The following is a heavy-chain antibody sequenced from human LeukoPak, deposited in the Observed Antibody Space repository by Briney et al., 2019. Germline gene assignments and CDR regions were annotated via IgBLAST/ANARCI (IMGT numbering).Heavy chain of an antibody. V-gene: IGHV3-33*01. CDR3: ARYNWNDANAFDI. Sequence: GGSLRLSCAASGFTFSSYGMHWVRQAPGEGLEWVAVIWYDGSNKFYADSVKGRFTISRDNSKNTLYLQMNSLRAEDTAVYYCARYNWNDANAFDIWGQGTMVTVSS. J-gene: IGHJ3*02. CDR1: GFTFSSYG. CDR2: IWYDGSNK. D-gene: IGHD1-20*01.